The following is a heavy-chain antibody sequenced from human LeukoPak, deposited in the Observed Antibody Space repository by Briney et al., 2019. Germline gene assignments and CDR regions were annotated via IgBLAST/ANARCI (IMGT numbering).Heavy chain of an antibody. CDR2: INPNSGGT. Sequence: GASVKVSCKASGYTFTGYYMHWVRQAPGQGLEWMGWINPNSGGTNYAQKFQGRVTMTRATSISTAYMELSRLRSDDTAVYYCARVMVRGVIRPYYFDYWGQGTLVTVSS. V-gene: IGHV1-2*02. D-gene: IGHD3-10*01. CDR3: ARVMVRGVIRPYYFDY. CDR1: GYTFTGYY. J-gene: IGHJ4*02.